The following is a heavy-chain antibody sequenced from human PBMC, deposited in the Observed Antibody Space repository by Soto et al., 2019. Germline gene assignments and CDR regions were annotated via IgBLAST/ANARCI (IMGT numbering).Heavy chain of an antibody. Sequence: PGGSLRLSCAASGFTFNNFAMHCVRQAPGRGLEWVAVISYDGGDKYYADSVKGRFAISRDNSNSTLYLQMNGLRAEDTAVYYCARDLSTGAADYYFDYWNQGALVTVSS. D-gene: IGHD6-13*01. CDR3: ARDLSTGAADYYFDY. CDR2: ISYDGGDK. CDR1: GFTFNNFA. J-gene: IGHJ4*02. V-gene: IGHV3-30*03.